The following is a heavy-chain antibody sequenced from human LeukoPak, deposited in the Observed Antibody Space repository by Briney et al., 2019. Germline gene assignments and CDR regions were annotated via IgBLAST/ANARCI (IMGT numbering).Heavy chain of an antibody. Sequence: KPSETLSLTCSVSGASIRSYSWSWLRQPAGKGLEWIGRIRTSASTEYNPSLKSRVIMSVDTSKNQFSLKLNPVTAADTAVYFCARDGEYSDDAFDIWGQGTLVTVSS. CDR2: IRTSAST. V-gene: IGHV4-4*07. J-gene: IGHJ3*02. CDR3: ARDGEYSDDAFDI. D-gene: IGHD4-17*01. CDR1: GASIRSYS.